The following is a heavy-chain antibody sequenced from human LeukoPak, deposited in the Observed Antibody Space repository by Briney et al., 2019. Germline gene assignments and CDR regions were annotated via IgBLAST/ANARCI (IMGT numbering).Heavy chain of an antibody. V-gene: IGHV3-9*01. CDR2: ISWNSGSI. J-gene: IGHJ4*02. D-gene: IGHD6-19*01. Sequence: LPGRSLRLSCAASGFTFDDYAMHWVRQAPGKGLEWVSGISWNSGSIGYADSVKGRFTISRDNAKNSLYLQMDSLRAEDTALYYCAKTRIAVAGEPGIEYYFDYWGQGTLVTVSS. CDR3: AKTRIAVAGEPGIEYYFDY. CDR1: GFTFDDYA.